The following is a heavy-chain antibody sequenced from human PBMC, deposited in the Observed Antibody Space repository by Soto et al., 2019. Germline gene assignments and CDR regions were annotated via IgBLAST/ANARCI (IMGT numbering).Heavy chain of an antibody. Sequence: GGSLRLSCAASGFTFSSYAMHWVRQAPGKGLEWVAVISYDGSNKYYADSVKGRFTISRDNSKNTLYLQMNSLRAEDTAVYYCARPPHGGNYYFDYWGQGTLVTVS. D-gene: IGHD2-21*02. CDR3: ARPPHGGNYYFDY. CDR1: GFTFSSYA. J-gene: IGHJ4*02. V-gene: IGHV3-30-3*01. CDR2: ISYDGSNK.